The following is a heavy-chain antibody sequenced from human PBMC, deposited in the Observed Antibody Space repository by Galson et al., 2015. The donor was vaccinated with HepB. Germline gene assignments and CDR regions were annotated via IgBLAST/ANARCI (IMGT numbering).Heavy chain of an antibody. J-gene: IGHJ4*02. D-gene: IGHD3-10*01. Sequence: SLRLSCAASGFTFSDYYMSWIRQAPGKGLGWVSYISSSSSYTNYADSVKGRFTISRDNAKNSLYLQMNSLRAEDTAVYYCAREPLAYGSGSYSFDYWGQGTLVTVSS. CDR1: GFTFSDYY. CDR3: AREPLAYGSGSYSFDY. CDR2: ISSSSSYT. V-gene: IGHV3-11*05.